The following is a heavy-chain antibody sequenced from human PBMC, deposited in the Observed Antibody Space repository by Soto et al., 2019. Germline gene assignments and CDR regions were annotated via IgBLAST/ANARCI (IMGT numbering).Heavy chain of an antibody. D-gene: IGHD4-17*01. J-gene: IGHJ6*03. V-gene: IGHV5-51*01. CDR2: IYPGDSDT. CDR1: GYSFTSYW. Sequence: GESLKISCKGSGYSFTSYWIGWVRQMPGKGLEWMGIIYPGDSDTRYSPSFQGQVTISADKSISTAYLQWSSLKASDTAMYYCARLTYGDYDMTIPTMDVWGKGTTVTVSS. CDR3: ARLTYGDYDMTIPTMDV.